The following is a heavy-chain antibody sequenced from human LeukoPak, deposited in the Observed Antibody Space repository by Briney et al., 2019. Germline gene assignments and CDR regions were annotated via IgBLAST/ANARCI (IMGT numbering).Heavy chain of an antibody. V-gene: IGHV3-21*01. CDR2: ISSSSSYI. J-gene: IGHJ4*02. D-gene: IGHD3-16*01. CDR1: GFTFSSYS. Sequence: GGSLRLSCAASGFTFSSYSMNWVRQAPGKGLEWVSSISSSSSYIYYADSVKGRFTISRDNAKNSLYLRMNSLRAEDTAVYYCARDGGFRDFDYWGQGTLVTVSS. CDR3: ARDGGFRDFDY.